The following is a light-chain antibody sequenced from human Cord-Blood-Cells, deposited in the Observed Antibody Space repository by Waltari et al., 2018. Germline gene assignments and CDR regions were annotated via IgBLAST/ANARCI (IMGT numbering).Light chain of an antibody. CDR3: QTWGTGSWV. Sequence: QLVLTQSPSASASLGASVKLTCTLTSGHSSYAIAWHQQQPEKGPRYLMKLNSDGSHSKGDGIPDRFSGSSSGAEHYLTIAGLQSEDEADYYCQTWGTGSWVFGGGTKLTVL. V-gene: IGLV4-69*01. CDR1: SGHSSYA. J-gene: IGLJ3*02. CDR2: LNSDGSH.